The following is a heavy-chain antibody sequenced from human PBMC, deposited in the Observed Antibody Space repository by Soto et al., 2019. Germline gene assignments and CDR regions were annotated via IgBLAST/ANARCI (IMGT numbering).Heavy chain of an antibody. Sequence: QITLKESGRTLVKPTQTLTLTCSFSGFSLSSNGVGVGWNSQAPGKALEWLAFIYWADDKRYSPSLKSRPSIINDTSLNKVCLRMTAVDSMHSATYYCAHGCPYWYSWNSDCFDSWGERSLVTDS. J-gene: IGHJ4*02. CDR3: AHGCPYWYSWNSDCFDS. D-gene: IGHD1-1*01. CDR1: GFSLSSNGVG. V-gene: IGHV2-5*02. CDR2: IYWADDK.